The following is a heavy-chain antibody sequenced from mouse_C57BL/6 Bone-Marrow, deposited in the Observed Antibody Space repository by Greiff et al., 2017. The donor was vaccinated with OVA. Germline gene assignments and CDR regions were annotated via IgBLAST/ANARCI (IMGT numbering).Heavy chain of an antibody. J-gene: IGHJ1*03. CDR1: GYTFTSYW. D-gene: IGHD1-1*01. CDR2: IDPSDSYT. Sequence: QVQLQQPGAELVRPGTSVKLSCKASGYTFTSYWMHWVKQRPGQGLEWIGVIDPSDSYTNYNQKFKGKATLTVDTSSSTAYMQLSSLTSEDSAVYYCARITTVVERYFDVWGTGTTVTVSS. CDR3: ARITTVVERYFDV. V-gene: IGHV1-59*01.